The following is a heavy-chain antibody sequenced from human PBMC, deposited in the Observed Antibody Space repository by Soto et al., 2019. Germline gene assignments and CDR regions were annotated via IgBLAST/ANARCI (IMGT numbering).Heavy chain of an antibody. D-gene: IGHD4-17*01. CDR1: GFTFSNFA. J-gene: IGHJ4*02. CDR2: ISYDGSNK. Sequence: VQLLESGGGLVQPGGSLTLSCVASGFTFSNFAMSWVRQAPGKGLEWVAVISYDGSNKYYADSVKGRFTISRDNSKNTLYLQLNSLRAEDTAVYYCARGGGMTTVTTAAVASGWGQGTLVTVSS. CDR3: ARGGGMTTVTTAAVASG. V-gene: IGHV3-30-3*01.